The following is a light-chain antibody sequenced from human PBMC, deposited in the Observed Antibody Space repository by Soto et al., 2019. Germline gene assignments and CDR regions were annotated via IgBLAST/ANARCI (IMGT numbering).Light chain of an antibody. CDR3: QHYNSYSEA. CDR2: GAS. J-gene: IGKJ1*01. Sequence: EIVMTQSPATLSVSPGERATLSCRASQSVNTNLAWYQQKPGQAPRLLIYGASTRATGIPARFSGSGSGTEFTLTISSLRPDDFATYYCQHYNSYSEAFGQGTKVDIK. CDR1: QSVNTN. V-gene: IGKV3-15*01.